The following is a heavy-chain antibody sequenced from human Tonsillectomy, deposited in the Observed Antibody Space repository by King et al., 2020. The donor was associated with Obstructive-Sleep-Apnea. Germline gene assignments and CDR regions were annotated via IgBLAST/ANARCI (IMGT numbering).Heavy chain of an antibody. J-gene: IGHJ5*02. CDR1: GGSFSGYY. CDR3: ARGEDYYDSSGYHR. V-gene: IGHV4-34*01. CDR2: INHSGST. D-gene: IGHD3-22*01. Sequence: VQLQQWGAGLLKPSETLSLTCAVYGGSFSGYYWSWIRQPPGKGLEWIGEINHSGSTNYNPSLKSRVTISVDTSKNQFSLKLGSVTAADTAVYYCARGEDYYDSSGYHRWGQGTLVTVSS.